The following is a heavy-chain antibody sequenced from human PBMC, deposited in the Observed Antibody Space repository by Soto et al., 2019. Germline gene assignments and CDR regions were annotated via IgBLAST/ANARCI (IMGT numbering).Heavy chain of an antibody. Sequence: QVQLQESGPGLVKPSQTLSLTCTVSGGSISSGDYYWSWISQPPGKGLEWIGYIYYSGSTYYNPYLKSRVTISVDTSKNQFSLKLSSVTAADTAVYYCARSRTTYYYDSSGYYRYYYYYYGMDVWGQGTTVTVSS. J-gene: IGHJ6*02. D-gene: IGHD3-22*01. CDR2: IYYSGST. V-gene: IGHV4-30-4*01. CDR3: ARSRTTYYYDSSGYYRYYYYYYGMDV. CDR1: GGSISSGDYY.